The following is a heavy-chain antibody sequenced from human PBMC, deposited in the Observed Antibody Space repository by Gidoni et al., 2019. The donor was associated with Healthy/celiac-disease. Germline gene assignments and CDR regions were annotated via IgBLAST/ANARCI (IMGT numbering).Heavy chain of an antibody. Sequence: QVQLVESGGGVVQPGRSLRLSCAASGFTFSSYGMHWVRQAPGKGLEWVAVIWYDGSNKYYADSVKGRFTISRDNSKNTLYLQMNSLRAEDTAVYYCARGRIGYGDYYLGYWGQGTLVTVSS. V-gene: IGHV3-33*08. D-gene: IGHD4-17*01. CDR2: IWYDGSNK. CDR3: ARGRIGYGDYYLGY. CDR1: GFTFSSYG. J-gene: IGHJ4*02.